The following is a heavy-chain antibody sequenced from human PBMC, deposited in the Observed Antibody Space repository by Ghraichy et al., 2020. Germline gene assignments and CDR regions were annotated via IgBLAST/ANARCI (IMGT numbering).Heavy chain of an antibody. CDR2: INPSSGDT. J-gene: IGHJ4*02. Sequence: ASVKVSCKASGYVFTGYYVHWVRQAPGQGPQWMGWINPSSGDTQYSPRFQGRVTMTRDTSRTLVYLDMRGLWSHDTAVYFCASGKGVGATDLDYWGQGALVTVSS. CDR1: GYVFTGYY. D-gene: IGHD1-26*01. V-gene: IGHV1-2*02. CDR3: ASGKGVGATDLDY.